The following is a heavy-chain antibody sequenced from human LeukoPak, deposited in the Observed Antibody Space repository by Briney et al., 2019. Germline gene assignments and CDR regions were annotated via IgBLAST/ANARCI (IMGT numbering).Heavy chain of an antibody. D-gene: IGHD6-13*01. CDR3: AKDGSLGAADYYFDY. CDR1: GFTFSNYG. V-gene: IGHV3-30*18. J-gene: IGHJ4*02. CDR2: ISYDGSSK. Sequence: GGSLRLSCAASGFTFSNYGMHWVRQAPGKGLEWVAVISYDGSSKYYGDSVKGRFTISRDNSKNTLYLQMNSLRTQDTAVYYCAKDGSLGAADYYFDYWGQGTLVTVSS.